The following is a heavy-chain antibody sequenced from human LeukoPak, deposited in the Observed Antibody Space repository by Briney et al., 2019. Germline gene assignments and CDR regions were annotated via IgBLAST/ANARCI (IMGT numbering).Heavy chain of an antibody. CDR2: IFYDGTT. J-gene: IGHJ4*02. D-gene: IGHD6-19*01. Sequence: SETLSLTCTVSGGSISSPNSYWGWIRQPPGKGLEWIGSIFYDGTTYYNPSLKSRVTISVDTSKSQFSPTLRSVTAADTAVYYCARRVVAGTTVDFWGQGNLVTVSS. V-gene: IGHV4-39*01. CDR1: GGSISSPNSY. CDR3: ARRVVAGTTVDF.